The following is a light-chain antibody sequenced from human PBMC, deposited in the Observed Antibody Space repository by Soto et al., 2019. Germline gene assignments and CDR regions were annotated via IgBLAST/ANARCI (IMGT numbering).Light chain of an antibody. CDR2: WAS. Sequence: DIVMTQSPDSLAVSLGERATINCKSSQSVLYSSNNKNYLAWYQQKPGQPPKLLIYWASTRESGVPDRFSGSASGKDFTLTISSLHAEDVAVYYCQQYYSTRTFGQGTKGEIK. CDR3: QQYYSTRT. J-gene: IGKJ1*01. CDR1: QSVLYSSNNKNY. V-gene: IGKV4-1*01.